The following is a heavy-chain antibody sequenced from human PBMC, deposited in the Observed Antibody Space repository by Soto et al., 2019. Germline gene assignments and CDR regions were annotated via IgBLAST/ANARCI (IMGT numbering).Heavy chain of an antibody. J-gene: IGHJ4*02. V-gene: IGHV4-34*01. CDR1: GGSFSGYY. CDR2: INQSGST. Sequence: QVQLQQWGAGLLKPSETLSLTCAVYGGSFSGYYWSWIRQPPGKGLEWRGEINQSGSTNYNPSPNTLVTISVDTSKNQCSLKLSSVTAADTAVYYGARTYSSSWSPFDYWGQGTLVTVSP. CDR3: ARTYSSSWSPFDY. D-gene: IGHD6-13*01.